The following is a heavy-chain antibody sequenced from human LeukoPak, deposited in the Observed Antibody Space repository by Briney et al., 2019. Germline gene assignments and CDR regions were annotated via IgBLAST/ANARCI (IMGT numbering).Heavy chain of an antibody. J-gene: IGHJ4*02. D-gene: IGHD3-22*01. CDR1: GDSISSGDYY. CDR3: ALWGYFDSSGRHF. CDR2: ISSNGST. Sequence: PSETLSLTCTVSGDSISSGDYYWSWIRQPAGKGLEWIGRISSNGSTNYNPSLKSRVTISVDTSKNQFSLNLNSVTAADTAVYYCALWGYFDSSGRHFWGQGTLVTVSS. V-gene: IGHV4-61*02.